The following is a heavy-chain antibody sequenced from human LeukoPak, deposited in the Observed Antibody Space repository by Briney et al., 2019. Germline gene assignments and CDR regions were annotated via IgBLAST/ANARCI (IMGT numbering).Heavy chain of an antibody. J-gene: IGHJ3*02. CDR1: GGSISSGDYY. D-gene: IGHD3-22*01. CDR2: IYYSGST. Sequence: SETLSPTCTVSGGSISSGDYYWSWIRQPPGKGLEWIGYIYYSGSTYYNPSLKSRVTISVDTSKNRFSLKLSSVTAADTAVYYCATHISGYDSGNDAFDIWGQGTMVTVSS. V-gene: IGHV4-30-4*08. CDR3: ATHISGYDSGNDAFDI.